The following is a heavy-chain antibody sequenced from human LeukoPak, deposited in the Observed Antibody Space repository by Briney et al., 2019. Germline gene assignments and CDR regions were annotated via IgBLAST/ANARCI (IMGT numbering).Heavy chain of an antibody. CDR3: ATYKEKGGVVTIYYYYVDV. Sequence: GGSLRLSCVASGFTFSSYNMNWVRQAPGKGLEWISYISSSSSTIYYADSVKGRFTISRDNAKNSLYLQMNSLRAEATAVYYCATYKEKGGVVTIYYYYVDVWGKGTTVTISS. V-gene: IGHV3-48*04. CDR1: GFTFSSYN. D-gene: IGHD3-10*01. J-gene: IGHJ6*03. CDR2: ISSSSSTI.